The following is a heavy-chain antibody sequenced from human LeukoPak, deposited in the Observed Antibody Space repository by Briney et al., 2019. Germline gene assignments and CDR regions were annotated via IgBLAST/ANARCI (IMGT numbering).Heavy chain of an antibody. V-gene: IGHV4-59*01. Sequence: SETLSLTCTVSGGSISSYFWSWIRQPPGKGLEWIAYHHYSESNNYNPSLKSRVTISVDTSKNQFSLMLSSVTAADTAVYYCARDRRWEQLHAFDIWGQGTMVTASS. CDR1: GGSISSYF. CDR3: ARDRRWEQLHAFDI. J-gene: IGHJ3*02. CDR2: HHYSESN. D-gene: IGHD1-26*01.